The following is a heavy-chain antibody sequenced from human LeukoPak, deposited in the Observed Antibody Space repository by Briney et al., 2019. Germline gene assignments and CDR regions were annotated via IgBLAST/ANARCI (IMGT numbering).Heavy chain of an antibody. CDR2: INPNSGGT. D-gene: IGHD1-7*01. Sequence: ASVKVSCKASGYTFTGYHMHWVRQAPGQGLEWMGWINPNSGGTNYAQKLQGRVTMTTDTSTSTAYMELRSLRSDDTAVYYCARDYPNLNWNYVLNYYGMDVWGQGTTVTVSS. V-gene: IGHV1-2*02. J-gene: IGHJ6*02. CDR3: ARDYPNLNWNYVLNYYGMDV. CDR1: GYTFTGYH.